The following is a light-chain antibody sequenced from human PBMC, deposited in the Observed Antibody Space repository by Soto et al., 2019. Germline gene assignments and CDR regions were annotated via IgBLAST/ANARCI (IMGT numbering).Light chain of an antibody. CDR1: SSDVGSYNL. CDR3: SSYTISKKGV. CDR2: EGS. Sequence: QSALTQPASVSGSPGQSITISCTGTSSDVGSYNLVSWYQQHPGKAPKLMIYEGSKRPSGVSNRFSGSKSGNTASLTISGLQAEDEADYYCSSYTISKKGVFGGGTKLTVL. V-gene: IGLV2-14*02. J-gene: IGLJ3*02.